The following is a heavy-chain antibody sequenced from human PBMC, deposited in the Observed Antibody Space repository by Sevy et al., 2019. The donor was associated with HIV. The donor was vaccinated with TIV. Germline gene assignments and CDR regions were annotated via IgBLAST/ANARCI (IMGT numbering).Heavy chain of an antibody. V-gene: IGHV3-7*01. Sequence: GGSLRLSCAASGFTFSSYWMSWVRQAPGKGLEWVANIKQDGSEKYYVDSVKGRFTISRDNAKNSLYLQTNSLRAEDTAVYYCARESSIAYYDFWSGYSYYFDYWGQGTLVTVSS. CDR1: GFTFSSYW. D-gene: IGHD3-3*01. CDR2: IKQDGSEK. CDR3: ARESSIAYYDFWSGYSYYFDY. J-gene: IGHJ4*02.